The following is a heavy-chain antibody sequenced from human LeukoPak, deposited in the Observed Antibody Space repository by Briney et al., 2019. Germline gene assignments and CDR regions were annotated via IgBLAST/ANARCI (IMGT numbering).Heavy chain of an antibody. CDR2: FDPEDGET. D-gene: IGHD2-2*01. J-gene: IGHJ4*02. V-gene: IGHV1-24*01. CDR1: GYTLTELS. Sequence: ASVKVSCKVSGYTLTELSMHWLRQAPGKGLEWMGGFDPEDGETIYAQKFQGRVTMTEDTSTDTAYMELSSLRSEDTAVYYCATLRYCSSTSCYWYFDYWGQGTLVTVSS. CDR3: ATLRYCSSTSCYWYFDY.